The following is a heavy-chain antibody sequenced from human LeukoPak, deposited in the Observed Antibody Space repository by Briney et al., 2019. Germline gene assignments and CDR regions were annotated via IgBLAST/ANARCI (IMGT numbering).Heavy chain of an antibody. J-gene: IGHJ3*02. CDR3: VRGRNSFDI. Sequence: GGPLGPSCAASGFTLGAHTWAWAGRVQGRGLGWFGRSRHRTRGYTTEYAASVRGRFTISRDASKDSLYLQMNSLQTEDTAVYYCVRGRNSFDIWGQGTVVSVSS. V-gene: IGHV3-72*01. CDR1: GFTLGAHT. CDR2: SRHRTRGYTT.